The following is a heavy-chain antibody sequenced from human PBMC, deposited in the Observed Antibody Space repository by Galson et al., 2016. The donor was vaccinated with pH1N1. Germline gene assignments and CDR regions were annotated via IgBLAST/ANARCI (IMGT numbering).Heavy chain of an antibody. CDR1: GGSISSYY. Sequence: SETLSLTCTVSGGSISSYYWSWIRQPPGKGLEWIGYIYYSGSTNYNPSLKSRVTISVDTSKNQFSLKLSSLTAADTALYYCVRADGYSSSWNNWFDPWGQGTLVTVSS. V-gene: IGHV4-59*01. CDR3: VRADGYSSSWNNWFDP. D-gene: IGHD6-13*01. J-gene: IGHJ5*02. CDR2: IYYSGST.